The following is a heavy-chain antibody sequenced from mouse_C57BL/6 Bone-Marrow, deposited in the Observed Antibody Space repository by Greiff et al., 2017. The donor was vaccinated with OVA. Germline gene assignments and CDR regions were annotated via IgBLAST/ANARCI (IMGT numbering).Heavy chain of an antibody. CDR3: AADGYFYY. V-gene: IGHV3-5*01. CDR2: IYYNGTI. CDR1: GISITTGTYR. D-gene: IGHD2-3*01. J-gene: IGHJ2*01. Sequence: EVKVVESGPGLVKPSPTVFLTCTVTGISITTGTYRWSWIRQFPGNKLEWIGYIYYNGTIPYKQSITRRTTITRDTPNNQFFLAMNSFTSEDTSTSYCAADGYFYYWGQGTTLTVSS.